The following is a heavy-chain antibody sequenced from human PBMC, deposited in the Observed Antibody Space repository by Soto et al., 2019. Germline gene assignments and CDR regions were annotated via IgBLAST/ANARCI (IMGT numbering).Heavy chain of an antibody. CDR1: GFTFSSYS. CDR2: ISSSSSYI. D-gene: IGHD3-22*01. J-gene: IGHJ3*02. CDR3: ARDQDYYDSSGYYYAAFDI. V-gene: IGHV3-21*01. Sequence: ESGGGLVKPGGSLRLSCAASGFTFSSYSMNWVRQAPGKGLEWVSSISSSSSYIYYADSVKGRFTISRDNAKNSLYLQMNSLRAEVTAVYYCARDQDYYDSSGYYYAAFDIWGQGTMVTVSS.